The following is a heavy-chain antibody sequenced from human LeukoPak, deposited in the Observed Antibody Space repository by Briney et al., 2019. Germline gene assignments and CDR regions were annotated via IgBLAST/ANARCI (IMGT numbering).Heavy chain of an antibody. V-gene: IGHV3-64D*06. CDR1: GFTFSSYA. CDR3: VKGMEDYDILTGVLDV. CDR2: ISSNGGST. D-gene: IGHD3-9*01. J-gene: IGHJ6*02. Sequence: PGGSLRLSCSASGFTFSSYAMHWGRQAPGKGLEYVSAISSNGGSTYYADSVKGRFTISRDNSKNTLYLQMSSLRAEDTAVYYCVKGMEDYDILTGVLDVWGQGTTVTVSS.